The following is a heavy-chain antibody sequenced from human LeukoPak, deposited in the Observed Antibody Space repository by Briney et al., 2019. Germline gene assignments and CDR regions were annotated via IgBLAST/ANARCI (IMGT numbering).Heavy chain of an antibody. V-gene: IGHV4-39*07. Sequence: TSETLSLTCTVSGGSISNSRDYWAWIRQPPGKGLEWIANIYYSGSTYYSPSLKSRVTISVDTSKNQFSLKLSSVTAADTAVYYCARGLWFGEAWGQGTLVTVSS. J-gene: IGHJ4*02. CDR1: GGSISNSRDY. D-gene: IGHD3-10*01. CDR3: ARGLWFGEA. CDR2: IYYSGST.